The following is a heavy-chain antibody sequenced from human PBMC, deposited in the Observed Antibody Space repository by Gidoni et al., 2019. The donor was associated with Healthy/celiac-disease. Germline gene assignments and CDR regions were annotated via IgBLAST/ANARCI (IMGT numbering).Heavy chain of an antibody. Sequence: QVQLVQSGAEVKKPGSSVKVSCKASGGNFRSYAISWVRQAPGQGLEWMGRIIPILGIANYAQKFQGRVTITADKSTSTAYMELSSLRSEDTAVYYCARVSSGWYLGAFDIWGQGTMVTVSS. CDR1: GGNFRSYA. V-gene: IGHV1-69*04. D-gene: IGHD6-19*01. CDR3: ARVSSGWYLGAFDI. J-gene: IGHJ3*02. CDR2: IIPILGIA.